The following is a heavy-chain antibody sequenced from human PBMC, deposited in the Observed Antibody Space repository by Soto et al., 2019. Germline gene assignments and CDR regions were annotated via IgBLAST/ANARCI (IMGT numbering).Heavy chain of an antibody. CDR1: GYTFTSYG. CDR3: ARDGQIPHAHGTVTTFDY. J-gene: IGHJ4*02. D-gene: IGHD4-17*01. CDR2: ISAYNGNT. Sequence: GASVKVSCKASGYTFTSYGISWVRQAPGQGLEWMGWISAYNGNTNYAQKLQDRVTMTSDTSTSTAYMELRSLRSDDTAVYYCARDGQIPHAHGTVTTFDYSGQGSMVTVYS. V-gene: IGHV1-18*04.